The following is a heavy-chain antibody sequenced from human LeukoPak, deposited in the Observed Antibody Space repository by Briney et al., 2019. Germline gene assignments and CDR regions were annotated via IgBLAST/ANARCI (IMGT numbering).Heavy chain of an antibody. J-gene: IGHJ1*01. D-gene: IGHD4-17*01. CDR2: IKPDGSDK. CDR1: GFIFSSYW. V-gene: IGHV3-7*05. Sequence: GGSLRLSCAASGFIFSSYWMSWVRQAPGKGLEWVANIKPDGSDKYYVDSVKGRFTISRDNAKNSLYLQMNSLRAEDTAVYYCAKLPYGDYNHHWGQGTLVTVSS. CDR3: AKLPYGDYNHH.